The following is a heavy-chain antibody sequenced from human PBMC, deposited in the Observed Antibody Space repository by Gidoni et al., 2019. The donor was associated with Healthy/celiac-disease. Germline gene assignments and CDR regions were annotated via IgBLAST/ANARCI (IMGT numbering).Heavy chain of an antibody. CDR3: ARVSWFGELFYFDY. Sequence: QLQLQESGSGLVKPSQTLSLTCAVSGGSIRSGGYSWSWIRQPPGKGLEWIGYIYHSGSTYYNPSLKSRVTISVDRSKNQFSLKLSSVTAADTAVYYCARVSWFGELFYFDYWGQGTLVTVSS. CDR2: IYHSGST. V-gene: IGHV4-30-2*01. D-gene: IGHD3-10*01. J-gene: IGHJ4*02. CDR1: GGSIRSGGYS.